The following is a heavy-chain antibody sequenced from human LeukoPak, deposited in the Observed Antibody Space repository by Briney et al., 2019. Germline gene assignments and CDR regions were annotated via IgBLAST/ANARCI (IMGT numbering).Heavy chain of an antibody. D-gene: IGHD6-19*01. CDR1: GGSISSSRYY. Sequence: PSETLSLTCTVSGGSISSSRYYGGWIRQPPGKGLELIGSLYYSGNTYYNPSLKSRVTISVDTSKNQFSLKLSSVTAADTAVYYCARNIAVAGRGDYMDVWGKGTTVTISS. CDR3: ARNIAVAGRGDYMDV. CDR2: LYYSGNT. V-gene: IGHV4-39*01. J-gene: IGHJ6*03.